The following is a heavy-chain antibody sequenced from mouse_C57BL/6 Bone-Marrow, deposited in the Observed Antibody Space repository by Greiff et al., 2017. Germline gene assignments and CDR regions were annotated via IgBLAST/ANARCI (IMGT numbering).Heavy chain of an antibody. CDR1: GYSFTSYY. CDR3: ARYGNYYFDY. D-gene: IGHD2-1*01. CDR2: ISYSGST. J-gene: IGHJ2*01. V-gene: IGHV3-8*01. Sequence: EVQGVESGPGLAKPSQTLSLTCSVTGYSFTSYYWNWIRKFPGNKLEYMGYISYSGSTYNNPSLKSRNSITRDTSKNQYYLQLHSVTTEDTATYYCARYGNYYFDYWGQGTTLTVSS.